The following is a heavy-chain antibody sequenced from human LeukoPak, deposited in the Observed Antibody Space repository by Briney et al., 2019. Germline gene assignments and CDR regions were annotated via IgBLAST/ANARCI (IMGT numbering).Heavy chain of an antibody. D-gene: IGHD6-19*01. CDR3: VRDSSGWYYNWFDP. CDR1: GFTFSSYW. V-gene: IGHV3-74*01. CDR2: INTVGTGT. Sequence: GGSLRLSCAASGFTFSSYWMHWVRQAPGKGLVWVSRINTVGTGTDYVDSVKGRFTISRDNAKNTLYLQMNSLRAEDTAVYYCVRDSSGWYYNWFDPWGQGTLVTVSS. J-gene: IGHJ5*02.